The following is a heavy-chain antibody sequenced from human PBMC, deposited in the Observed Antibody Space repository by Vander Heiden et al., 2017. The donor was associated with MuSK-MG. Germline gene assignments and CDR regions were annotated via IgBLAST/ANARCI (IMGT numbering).Heavy chain of an antibody. CDR2: IYYSGST. CDR1: GGSISSSRSH. CDR3: ARHLTIVGATGYYFDY. D-gene: IGHD1-26*01. V-gene: IGHV4-39*01. Sequence: QLQLQESGPGLVKPSEPLSLTCTVSGGSISSSRSHWGWIRQPPGKGLEWIGSIYYSGSTYYNPSLKSRVTISVDTSKNQFSLKLSSVTAADTAVYYCARHLTIVGATGYYFDYWGQGTLVTVSS. J-gene: IGHJ4*02.